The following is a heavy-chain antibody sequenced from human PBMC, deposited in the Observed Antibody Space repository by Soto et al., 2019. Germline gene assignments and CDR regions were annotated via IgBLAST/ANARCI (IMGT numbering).Heavy chain of an antibody. V-gene: IGHV3-30-3*01. CDR2: ISYDGSNK. CDR1: GFTFSSYA. J-gene: IGHJ6*02. Sequence: GGSLRLSCAASGFTFSSYAMHWVRQAPGKGLEWVAVISYDGSNKYYADSVKGRFTISRDNSKNTLYLQMNSLRAEDTAVYYCARDARAHSSGYYWYGMDVWGQGTTVTVSS. CDR3: ARDARAHSSGYYWYGMDV. D-gene: IGHD3-22*01.